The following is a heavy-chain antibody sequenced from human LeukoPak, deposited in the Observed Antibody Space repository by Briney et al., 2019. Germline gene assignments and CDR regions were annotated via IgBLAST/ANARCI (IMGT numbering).Heavy chain of an antibody. CDR1: GYTFTSYY. CDR2: INPSGGST. CDR3: VRYVGGSSAFDI. J-gene: IGHJ3*02. V-gene: IGHV1-46*01. Sequence: ASVKVSCKASGYTFTSYYMHWLRQAPGQGLEWRGIINPSGGSTSYAQKFQGRVTMTRDMSTSTVYMELSSLRSEDTAVYYCVRYVGGSSAFDIWGQGTRVTVSS. D-gene: IGHD1-26*01.